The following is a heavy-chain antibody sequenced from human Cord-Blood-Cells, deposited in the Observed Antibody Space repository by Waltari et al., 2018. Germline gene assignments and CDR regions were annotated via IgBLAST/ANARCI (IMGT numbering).Heavy chain of an antibody. Sequence: QVQLVESGGGVVQPGRSQRLSCAASGFTFSSYGMHWVRQAPGKGLEWVAVIWYDGSNKYYADSVKGRFTISRDNSKNTLYLQMNSLRAEDTAVYYCARPYSSSWYAFDIWGQGTMVTVSS. D-gene: IGHD6-13*01. J-gene: IGHJ3*02. V-gene: IGHV3-33*01. CDR1: GFTFSSYG. CDR2: IWYDGSNK. CDR3: ARPYSSSWYAFDI.